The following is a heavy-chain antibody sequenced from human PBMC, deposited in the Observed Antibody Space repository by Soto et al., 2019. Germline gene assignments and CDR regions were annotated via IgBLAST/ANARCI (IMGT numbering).Heavy chain of an antibody. CDR3: ARAVGPFDY. V-gene: IGHV3-33*01. CDR2: IWYDGSNK. CDR1: GFTFSTYG. Sequence: QVQLVESGGGVVQPGRSLRLSCAASGFTFSTYGMHWVRQAPGKGLEWVAVIWYDGSNKYYADFVKGRFTISRDNSKNTLFLLMNSRRVEDTAVYYCARAVGPFDYWGQGTQVTVSS. J-gene: IGHJ4*02.